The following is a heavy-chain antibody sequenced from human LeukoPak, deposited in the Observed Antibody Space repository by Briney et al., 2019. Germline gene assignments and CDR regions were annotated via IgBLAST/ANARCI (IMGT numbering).Heavy chain of an antibody. Sequence: GGSLRLSCAASGFTFSNYEMNWVRQAPGKGLEWVSYISSSGSTIYYADSVKGRFTISRDNSKNTLYLQMNSLRAEDTAVYYCAREKDGIDYWGQGTLVTVSS. J-gene: IGHJ4*02. CDR1: GFTFSNYE. V-gene: IGHV3-48*03. CDR3: AREKDGIDY. D-gene: IGHD2-21*01. CDR2: ISSSGSTI.